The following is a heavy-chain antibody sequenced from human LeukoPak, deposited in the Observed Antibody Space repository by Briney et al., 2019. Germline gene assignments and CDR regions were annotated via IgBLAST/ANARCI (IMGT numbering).Heavy chain of an antibody. CDR1: GYPFINYE. J-gene: IGHJ4*02. CDR2: MNPNSGNT. Sequence: ASVKVSCKASGYPFINYEINWVRQATGQGLEWMGWMNPNSGNTGYAQKFQGRVTMTRNTSISTAYMELSSLRSEDTAVYYCARGPRYSGLGDYWGQGTLVTVSS. D-gene: IGHD5-12*01. V-gene: IGHV1-8*01. CDR3: ARGPRYSGLGDY.